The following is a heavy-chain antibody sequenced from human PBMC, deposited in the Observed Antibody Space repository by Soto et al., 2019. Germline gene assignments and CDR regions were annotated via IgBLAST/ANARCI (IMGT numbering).Heavy chain of an antibody. V-gene: IGHV4-39*01. CDR3: ARLEGLATISYYFDF. J-gene: IGHJ4*02. CDR1: DDSITSAKYY. CDR2: IYYRGNA. Sequence: PSETLSLTCSVFDDSITSAKYYWGWIRQPPGKGLEWIGSIYYRGNAYYNPSLQTRVTISLDTSKSQFSLKLNSVTAADSAVYFCARLEGLATISYYFDFWGPGALVTVSS. D-gene: IGHD3-9*01.